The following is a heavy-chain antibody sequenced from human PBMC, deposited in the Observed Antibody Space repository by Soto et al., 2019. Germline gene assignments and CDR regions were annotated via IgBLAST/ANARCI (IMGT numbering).Heavy chain of an antibody. D-gene: IGHD3-3*01. V-gene: IGHV3-9*01. CDR1: GFTFDDYA. J-gene: IGHJ6*03. CDR2: ISWNSGSI. Sequence: GGSLRLSCAASGFTFDDYAMHWVRQAPGKGLEWVSGISWNSGSIGYADSVKGRFTISRDNAKNSLYLQMNSLRAEDTALYYCAKTGGSDKRFLEWATPPDYYMDVWGKGTTVTVSS. CDR3: AKTGGSDKRFLEWATPPDYYMDV.